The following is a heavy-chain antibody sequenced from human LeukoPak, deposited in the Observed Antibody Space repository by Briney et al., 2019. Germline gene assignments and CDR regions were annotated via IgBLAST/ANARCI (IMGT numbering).Heavy chain of an antibody. D-gene: IGHD3-3*01. CDR3: ARDSTIFGVVYREVGAFDI. J-gene: IGHJ3*02. Sequence: PGGSLRLSCAASGFTFTTYSIHWVRQAPGKGLEWVAVISSDGSNKYYAHSVKGRFTVSRDNSKNTLYLQMNSLRAEDTAVYYCARDSTIFGVVYREVGAFDIWGQGTMVTVSS. CDR2: ISSDGSNK. V-gene: IGHV3-30-3*01. CDR1: GFTFTTYS.